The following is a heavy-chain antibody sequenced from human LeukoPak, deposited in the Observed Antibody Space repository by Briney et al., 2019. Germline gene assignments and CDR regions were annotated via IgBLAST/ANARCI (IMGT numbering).Heavy chain of an antibody. J-gene: IGHJ6*02. CDR2: LNPNSGGT. Sequence: SVNCASKASGHAFPVYSMPWARPATVQGLEWTGSLNPNSGGTNHAQKFQCRATMTRDTFISTAYMEMSRLRSDDTSVYYCARQSSGWSYYYGMDVWGQGTTVTVSS. CDR1: GHAFPVYS. D-gene: IGHD6-19*01. CDR3: ARQSSGWSYYYGMDV. V-gene: IGHV1-2*02.